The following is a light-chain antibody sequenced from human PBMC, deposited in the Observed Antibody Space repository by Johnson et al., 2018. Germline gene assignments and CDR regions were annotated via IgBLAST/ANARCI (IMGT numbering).Light chain of an antibody. Sequence: QSVLTQPPSVSAAPGQKVTISCSGSSSNIGNNYVSWYQQLPGTAPKLLIYENNKRPSGIPDRFSGSKSGTSVTLGITGLQTGDEAYYYCGTWDSSLSAGNVFGTGTKVTVL. V-gene: IGLV1-51*02. CDR2: ENN. J-gene: IGLJ1*01. CDR1: SSNIGNNY. CDR3: GTWDSSLSAGNV.